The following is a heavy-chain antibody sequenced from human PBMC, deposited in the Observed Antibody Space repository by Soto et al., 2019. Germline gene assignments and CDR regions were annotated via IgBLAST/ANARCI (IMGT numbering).Heavy chain of an antibody. CDR1: VPSISSSSFY. CDR2: IYYDGST. V-gene: IGHV4-39*01. J-gene: IGHJ3*02. CDR3: ARQQWLVLNAFDI. Sequence: SDTLSLTSTLSVPSISSSSFYWRWIRQPPGKGLESIANIYYDGSTYYNPSLKSRVTLSVDTSKNQFSLKLSSVTAADTAVYYCARQQWLVLNAFDIWGQGTMVT. D-gene: IGHD6-19*01.